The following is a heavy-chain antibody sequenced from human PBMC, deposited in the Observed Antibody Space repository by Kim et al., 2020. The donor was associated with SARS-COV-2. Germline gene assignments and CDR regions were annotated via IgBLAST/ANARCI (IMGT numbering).Heavy chain of an antibody. Sequence: GGSLRLSCAASGFSFEDYSMHWVRQGPGKGLEWVSGITWNSGNIGYADSVKGRFTISRDSAKNSLYLVMNGLRPEDTAFYYCAKDIVYRGGLWDAFENWGQGALVTVSS. CDR3: AKDIVYRGGLWDAFEN. D-gene: IGHD3-10*01. CDR2: ITWNSGNI. J-gene: IGHJ4*02. V-gene: IGHV3-9*01. CDR1: GFSFEDYS.